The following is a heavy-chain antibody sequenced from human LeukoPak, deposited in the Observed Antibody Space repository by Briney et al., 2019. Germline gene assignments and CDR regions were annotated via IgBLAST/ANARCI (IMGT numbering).Heavy chain of an antibody. CDR1: GDTFSSYA. J-gene: IGHJ4*02. D-gene: IGHD1/OR15-1a*01. CDR2: IIPMSGTT. V-gene: IGHV1-69*01. CDR3: ARSNNVFFAGDH. Sequence: GASVKVSCKASGDTFSSYAFSWVRQAPGQGLEWMGAIIPMSGTTHYAQNFQGRVTITSDESTRTVYLEVTSLRSEDTALYYCARSNNVFFAGDHWGQGTLVTDSS.